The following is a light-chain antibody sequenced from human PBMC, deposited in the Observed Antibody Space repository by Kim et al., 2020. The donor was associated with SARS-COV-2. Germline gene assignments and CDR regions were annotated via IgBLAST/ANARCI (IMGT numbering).Light chain of an antibody. J-gene: IGLJ3*02. Sequence: QSVLTQPPSVSAAPGHTVTISCSGSSSNIGENCVSWFQHFPGTSPKVLIYDNNARLSEIPDRFSASKSGTSATLAITGLQTGDEADYYCGSWDTTLSAVVFGGGTRLTVL. CDR1: SSNIGENC. CDR2: DNN. CDR3: GSWDTTLSAVV. V-gene: IGLV1-51*01.